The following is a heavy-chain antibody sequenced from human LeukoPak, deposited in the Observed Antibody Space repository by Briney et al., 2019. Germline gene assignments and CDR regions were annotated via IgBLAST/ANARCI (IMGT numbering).Heavy chain of an antibody. CDR1: GGTFSSYA. CDR3: ARATKYSNAGWFDP. J-gene: IGHJ5*02. Sequence: GASVKVSCKASGGTFSSYAISWVRQAPGQGLEWMGRIIPILGIANYAQKFQGRVTITADKSTSTAYMELSSLRSEDTAVYYCARATKYSNAGWFDPWGQGTLVTVSS. D-gene: IGHD4-11*01. CDR2: IIPILGIA. V-gene: IGHV1-69*04.